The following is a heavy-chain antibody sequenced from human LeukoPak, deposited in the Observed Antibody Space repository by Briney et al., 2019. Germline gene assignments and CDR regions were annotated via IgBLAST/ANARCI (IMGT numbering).Heavy chain of an antibody. Sequence: PSETLSLTCAVYGGSFSGYYWNWIRQPPGKGLEWIGEINHSGSTNYNPSLKSRVTISVDTSKNQFSLKLSSVTAADTAVYYCALYQGFGELFSDWGQGTLVTVSS. CDR2: INHSGST. CDR3: ALYQGFGELFSD. V-gene: IGHV4-34*01. CDR1: GGSFSGYY. D-gene: IGHD3-10*01. J-gene: IGHJ4*02.